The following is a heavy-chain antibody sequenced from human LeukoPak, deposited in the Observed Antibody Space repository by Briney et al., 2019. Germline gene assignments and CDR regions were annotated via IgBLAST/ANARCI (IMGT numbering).Heavy chain of an antibody. Sequence: GRSLRLSCAASGFTFDDYAMHWVRQAPGKGLEWVSGISWNSGSIGYADSVKGRFTISRDNAKNSLYLQMNSLRAEDMALYYCAKDIGWELLEILLDYWGQGTLVTVSS. CDR3: AKDIGWELLEILLDY. CDR1: GFTFDDYA. D-gene: IGHD1-26*01. V-gene: IGHV3-9*03. CDR2: ISWNSGSI. J-gene: IGHJ4*02.